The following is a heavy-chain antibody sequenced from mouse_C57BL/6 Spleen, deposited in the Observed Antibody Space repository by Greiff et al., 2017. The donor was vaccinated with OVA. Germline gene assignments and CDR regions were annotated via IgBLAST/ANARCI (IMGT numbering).Heavy chain of an antibody. V-gene: IGHV8-8*01. CDR3: ARLAPDWYFDV. Sequence: QVTLKESGPGILQPSQTLSLTCSFSGFSLSTFGMGVGWIRQPSGKGLEWLAHICWDDDKYYNTALKSRLTISKDTSKNPVILMIANADTADTATYDCARLAPDWYFDVWGTGTTVTVSS. CDR2: ICWDDDK. J-gene: IGHJ1*03. CDR1: GFSLSTFGMG.